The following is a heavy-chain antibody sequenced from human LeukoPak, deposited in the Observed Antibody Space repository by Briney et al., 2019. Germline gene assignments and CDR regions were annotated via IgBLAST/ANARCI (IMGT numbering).Heavy chain of an antibody. V-gene: IGHV3-21*01. J-gene: IGHJ4*02. CDR1: GFTFSSYS. CDR3: ARGDYDFWSGYSGVFDY. Sequence: KPGGSLRLSCAASGFTFSSYSMNWVRQAPGKGLEWVSSISSSSSYIYYADSVKGRFTISRDNAKNSLYLQMNSLRAEDTAVYYCARGDYDFWSGYSGVFDYWGQGTLVTVSS. D-gene: IGHD3-3*01. CDR2: ISSSSSYI.